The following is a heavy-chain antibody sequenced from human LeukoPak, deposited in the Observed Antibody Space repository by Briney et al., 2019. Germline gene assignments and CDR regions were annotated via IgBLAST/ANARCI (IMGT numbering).Heavy chain of an antibody. CDR1: GVSISSGGYS. CDR3: ARDMTTVTTKDYYYYGMDV. V-gene: IGHV4-30-2*01. Sequence: NTSETLSLTCAVSGVSISSGGYSWSWIRQPPGKGLEWIGYIYHSGSTYYNPSLKSRVTISVDRSKNQFSLKLSSVTAADTAVYYCARDMTTVTTKDYYYYGMDVWGQGTTVTVSS. J-gene: IGHJ6*02. D-gene: IGHD4-17*01. CDR2: IYHSGST.